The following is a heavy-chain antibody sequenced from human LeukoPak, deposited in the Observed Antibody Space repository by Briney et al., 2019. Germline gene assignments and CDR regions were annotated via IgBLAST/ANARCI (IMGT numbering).Heavy chain of an antibody. CDR3: ATIRRDYGDYHFDY. CDR2: IIPILGIA. CDR1: GGTFSSYA. Sequence: SVTVSCKASGGTFSSYAISWVRQAPGQGLEWMGRIIPILGIANYAQKFQGRVTITADKSTSTAYMELSSLRSEDTAVYYCATIRRDYGDYHFDYWGQGTLVTVSS. J-gene: IGHJ4*02. V-gene: IGHV1-69*04. D-gene: IGHD4-17*01.